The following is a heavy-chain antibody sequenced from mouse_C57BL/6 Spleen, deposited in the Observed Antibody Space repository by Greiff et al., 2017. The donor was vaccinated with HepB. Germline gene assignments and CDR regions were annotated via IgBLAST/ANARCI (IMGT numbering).Heavy chain of an antibody. CDR1: GYTFTSYW. J-gene: IGHJ4*01. Sequence: HVQLQQPGAELVRPGSSVKLSCKASGYTFTSYWMHWVKQRPIQGLEWIGNIDPSDSETHYNQKFKDKATLTVDKSSSTAYMQLSSLTSEDSAVYYCARGDYGSSPLAMDYWGQGTSVTVSS. CDR2: IDPSDSET. D-gene: IGHD1-1*01. CDR3: ARGDYGSSPLAMDY. V-gene: IGHV1-52*01.